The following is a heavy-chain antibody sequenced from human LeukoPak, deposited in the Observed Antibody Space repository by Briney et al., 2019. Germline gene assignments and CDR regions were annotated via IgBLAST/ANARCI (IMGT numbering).Heavy chain of an antibody. CDR1: GGTFSSYA. V-gene: IGHV1-69*05. D-gene: IGHD3-9*01. J-gene: IGHJ4*02. Sequence: GASVKVSCKASGGTFSSYAISWVRQAPGQGLEWMGGIIPIFGTANYAQKFQGRVTITTEESTSTAYMELSSLRSEDTAVYYCARARYYDILTGYYHFDYWGQGTLVTVSS. CDR2: IIPIFGTA. CDR3: ARARYYDILTGYYHFDY.